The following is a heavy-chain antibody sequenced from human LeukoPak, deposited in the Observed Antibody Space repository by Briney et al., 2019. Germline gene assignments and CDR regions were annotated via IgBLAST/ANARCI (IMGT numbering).Heavy chain of an antibody. Sequence: PSETLSLTCAVYGGSFSGYYWSWIRQPPGKGLGWIGEINHSGSTNYNPSLKSRVTISVDTSKNQFSLKLSSVTAADTAVYYCARLRGSGSYYTETPYYFDYWGQGTLVTVSS. CDR1: GGSFSGYY. D-gene: IGHD3-10*01. CDR2: INHSGST. J-gene: IGHJ4*02. V-gene: IGHV4-34*01. CDR3: ARLRGSGSYYTETPYYFDY.